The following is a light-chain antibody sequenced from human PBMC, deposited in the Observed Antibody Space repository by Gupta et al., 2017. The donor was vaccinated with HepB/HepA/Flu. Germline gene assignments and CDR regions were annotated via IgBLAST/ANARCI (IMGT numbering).Light chain of an antibody. CDR2: DAS. J-gene: IGKJ1*01. CDR1: QSVRSY. CDR3: QQLSNWPPWT. V-gene: IGKV3-11*01. Sequence: EIVLTQSPATLSLSPGERATLSCRASQSVRSYLAWYQQKPGQAPRLLIYDASNRDTGITARFSGSGYGKYLALTISSREQEDFAVYYCQQLSNWPPWTFGQGTKVEIK.